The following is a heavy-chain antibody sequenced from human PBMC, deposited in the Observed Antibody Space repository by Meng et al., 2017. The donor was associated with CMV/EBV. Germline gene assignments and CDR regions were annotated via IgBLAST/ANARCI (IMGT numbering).Heavy chain of an antibody. CDR1: GFTFSTYA. D-gene: IGHD5-18*01. CDR2: ISYDGSNE. CDR3: AKDLSFGYSSGVFDP. V-gene: IGHV3-30*04. Sequence: LSLTCAASGFTFSTYAMHWVRQAPGKGLEWVAVISYDGSNEYYADSVKGRFTISRDNSKNTLYLQMNSLRAEDTAVYYCAKDLSFGYSSGVFDPWGQGTLVTVSS. J-gene: IGHJ5*02.